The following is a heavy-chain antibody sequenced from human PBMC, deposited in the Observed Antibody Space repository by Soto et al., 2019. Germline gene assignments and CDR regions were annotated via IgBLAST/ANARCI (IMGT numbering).Heavy chain of an antibody. V-gene: IGHV1-18*01. J-gene: IGHJ4*02. CDR2: ISPYNDNR. D-gene: IGHD3-10*01. Sequence: QVQLVQSGAEVKKPGASVKVSCRASGYTFINYGITWVRQAPGQGLEWLGWISPYNDNRDYAQNLQGRVTLSTDTSPNTASMEVRRLRSYDPAVYYCARAPMVRGIKMGVDYWGQGTLVTVSS. CDR3: ARAPMVRGIKMGVDY. CDR1: GYTFINYG.